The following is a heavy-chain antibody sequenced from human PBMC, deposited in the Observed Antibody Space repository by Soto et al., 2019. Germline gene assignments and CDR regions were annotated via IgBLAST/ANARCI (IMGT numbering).Heavy chain of an antibody. CDR1: GYTFTSYY. CDR3: ARDGGSELSYYYYYYGMDV. D-gene: IGHD1-26*01. J-gene: IGHJ6*02. V-gene: IGHV1-46*01. Sequence: ASVKGSCKASGYTFTSYYRHWVRKATGQGLEWMGIINPSGGSTSYAQKFQGRVTMTRDTSTSTVYMELSSLRSEDTAVYYCARDGGSELSYYYYYYGMDVWGQGTTVTVSS. CDR2: INPSGGST.